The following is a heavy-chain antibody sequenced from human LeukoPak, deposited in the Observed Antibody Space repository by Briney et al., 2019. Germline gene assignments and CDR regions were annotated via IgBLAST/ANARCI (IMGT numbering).Heavy chain of an antibody. CDR1: GFTFSSYG. D-gene: IGHD3-10*01. J-gene: IGHJ5*02. V-gene: IGHV3-33*06. CDR3: AKTQDYGSGSPPWFXP. Sequence: PGRSLRLSCAASGFTFSSYGMHWVRQAPGKGLEWVAVIWYDGSNKYYADSVKGRFTISRDNSKNTLYLQMNSLRAEDTAVYYCAKTQDYGSGSPPWFXPWGQGTLVTVSS. CDR2: IWYDGSNK.